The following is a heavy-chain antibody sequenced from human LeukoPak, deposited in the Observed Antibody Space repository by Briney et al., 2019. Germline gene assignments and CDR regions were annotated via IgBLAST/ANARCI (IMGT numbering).Heavy chain of an antibody. CDR1: GDTVSSNSAA. J-gene: IGHJ5*02. CDR3: ARDMTTVVPPMSSGWFDP. CDR2: TYNRYKWYN. V-gene: IGHV6-1*01. D-gene: IGHD4-23*01. Sequence: QTLSPTCALSGDTVSSNSAAWNWIRQTPSRGLEWLGRTYNRYKWYNDYAVSVKSRITINPDTSKNQSSLPLNSVTPEDTAVYYCARDMTTVVPPMSSGWFDPWGQGTLVTVSS.